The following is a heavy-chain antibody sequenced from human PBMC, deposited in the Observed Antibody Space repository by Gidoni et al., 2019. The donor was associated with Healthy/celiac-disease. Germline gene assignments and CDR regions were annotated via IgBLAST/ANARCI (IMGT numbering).Heavy chain of an antibody. J-gene: IGHJ5*02. Sequence: VQLVQCGAEVKEHVSSVTVSCKPSGGTFSSYAISWVRQAPGLGLEWMGGIIPLFGTANYAQKFQGRVTITADKSTSTAYMELSSLRSEDTAVYYCARCPMVRGVIGWFDPWGQGTLVTVSS. CDR1: GGTFSSYA. D-gene: IGHD3-10*01. CDR3: ARCPMVRGVIGWFDP. CDR2: IIPLFGTA. V-gene: IGHV1-69*06.